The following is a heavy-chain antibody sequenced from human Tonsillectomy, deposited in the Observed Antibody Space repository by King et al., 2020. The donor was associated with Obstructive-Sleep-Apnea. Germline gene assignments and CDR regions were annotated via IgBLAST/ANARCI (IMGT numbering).Heavy chain of an antibody. CDR2: INPDTGDT. J-gene: IGHJ4*02. V-gene: IGHV1-2*02. Sequence: VQLVESGAEVKKPGASVKVSCKASGYTFTGYYMHWVRQAPGQGLEWMGWINPDTGDTNFAQNFQGRVTMTRDTSISTAYMELSRPRSDATAVYYCARNRGYDYYFDYWGQGTLATVSS. CDR3: ARNRGYDYYFDY. D-gene: IGHD5-12*01. CDR1: GYTFTGYY.